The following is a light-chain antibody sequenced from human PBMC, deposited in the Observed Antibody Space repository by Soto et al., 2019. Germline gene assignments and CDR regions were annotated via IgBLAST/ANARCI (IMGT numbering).Light chain of an antibody. V-gene: IGKV1-5*01. Sequence: DIQMTQSPSTLSASVGDRVTITCRASQSISSWLAWYQQKPGKAPKLLIYDASSLESGVPSRLSGSGSGTEFTLTISSPQPDDFATYYCQQDNSFTWTFGQGTKVEIK. CDR3: QQDNSFTWT. CDR2: DAS. J-gene: IGKJ1*01. CDR1: QSISSW.